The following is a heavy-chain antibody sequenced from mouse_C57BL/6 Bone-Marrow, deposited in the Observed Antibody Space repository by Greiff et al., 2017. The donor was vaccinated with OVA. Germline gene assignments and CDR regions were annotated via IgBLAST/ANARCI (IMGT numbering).Heavy chain of an antibody. D-gene: IGHD1-1*01. CDR2: ISNLAYSI. Sequence: EVKLVESGGGLVQPGGSLKLSCAASGFTFSDYGMAWVRQAPRKGPEWVAFISNLAYSIYYADTVTGRFTISRENAKNTLYLEMSSLRSEDTAMYYCARQDYYGSSSPRAMDYWGQGTSVTVSS. J-gene: IGHJ4*01. V-gene: IGHV5-15*01. CDR3: ARQDYYGSSSPRAMDY. CDR1: GFTFSDYG.